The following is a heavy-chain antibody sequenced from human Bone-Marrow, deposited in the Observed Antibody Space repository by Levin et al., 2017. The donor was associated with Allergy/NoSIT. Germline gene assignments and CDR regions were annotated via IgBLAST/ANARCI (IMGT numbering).Heavy chain of an antibody. D-gene: IGHD3-10*01. CDR1: GFTFSTYS. J-gene: IGHJ3*02. CDR3: ARVEHYFDSGRASDGLDI. Sequence: KSGGSLRLSCAGSGFTFSTYSMNWVRQAPGKGLEWVSSISSGGQSTYYADSVKGRFIISRDNAKDSLHLQMNSLGDEDTAVYFCARVEHYFDSGRASDGLDIWGLGTTVTDSS. CDR2: ISSGGQST. V-gene: IGHV3-21*06.